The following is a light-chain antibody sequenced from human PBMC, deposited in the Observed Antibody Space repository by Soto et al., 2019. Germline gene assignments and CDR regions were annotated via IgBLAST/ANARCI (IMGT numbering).Light chain of an antibody. CDR2: DAS. Sequence: AIQLTQSPSSLSASVGDRVTITCRASQGISSALAWYQQKPGKAPKLLIYDASSLESGVPSRFSGSGSGTDFTLTISSLQPEDFATYYCQQFGTFGQGTRLEMK. V-gene: IGKV1-13*02. CDR1: QGISSA. J-gene: IGKJ5*01. CDR3: QQFGT.